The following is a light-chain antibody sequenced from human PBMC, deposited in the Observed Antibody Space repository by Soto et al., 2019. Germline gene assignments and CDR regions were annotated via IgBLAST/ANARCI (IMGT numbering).Light chain of an antibody. V-gene: IGLV2-14*01. Sequence: QSALTQPASVSGSPGQSITISCTGTSSDVGGYNYVSWYQHHPGKAPKLIIYEVTTRPSGVSNRFSGSKSGNTASLTISGLQAEDDSDYYCISYTSGTSPYVFGTGTKLTVL. CDR3: ISYTSGTSPYV. CDR2: EVT. J-gene: IGLJ1*01. CDR1: SSDVGGYNY.